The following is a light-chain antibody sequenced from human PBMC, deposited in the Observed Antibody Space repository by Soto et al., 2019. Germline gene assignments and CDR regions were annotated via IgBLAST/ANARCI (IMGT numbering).Light chain of an antibody. CDR1: SSSIGTNY. Sequence: QSLLTQPPSASGTPGQRVTISCSGSSSSIGTNYVYWYQQLPGTAPKLLIYKSDRRPSGVPDRFSGSKSGTSASLAISGLRSEDEADYHCASWDDSLSGDVFGTGTKLTVL. V-gene: IGLV1-47*01. CDR3: ASWDDSLSGDV. J-gene: IGLJ1*01. CDR2: KSD.